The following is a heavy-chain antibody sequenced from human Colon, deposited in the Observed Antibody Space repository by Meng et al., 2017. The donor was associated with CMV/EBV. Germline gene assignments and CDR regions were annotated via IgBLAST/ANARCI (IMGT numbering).Heavy chain of an antibody. D-gene: IGHD3-10*01. CDR1: GRSISSSSYS. J-gene: IGHJ6*02. V-gene: IGHV4-39*07. CDR2: IFYNGST. CDR3: ARTNRMFRGDLGMDF. Sequence: SETLSLTCTVSGRSISSSSYSWAWIRQPPGKGLEWIGTIFYNGSTSYIPSLKSRISMSVDTSQNQFSLKLSSVSAADTALYYCARTNRMFRGDLGMDFWGQGTTVTVSS.